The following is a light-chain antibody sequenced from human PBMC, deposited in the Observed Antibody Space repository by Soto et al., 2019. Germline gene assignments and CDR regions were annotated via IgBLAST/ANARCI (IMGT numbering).Light chain of an antibody. J-gene: IGLJ2*01. V-gene: IGLV1-40*01. CDR2: GNS. Sequence: QSVLTQPPSVSAAPGQRDTISCTGSSSNIGAGYDVHWYQHLPGTAPKLLIYGNSNRPSGVPDRFSGSKSGTSASLAITGLQAEDEADYYCQSSDLSGSGVFGGGTKVTVL. CDR3: QSSDLSGSGV. CDR1: SSNIGAGYD.